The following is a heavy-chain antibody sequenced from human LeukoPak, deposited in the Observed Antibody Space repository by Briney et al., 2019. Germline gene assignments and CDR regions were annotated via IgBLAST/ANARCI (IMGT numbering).Heavy chain of an antibody. CDR1: GFTVSSNY. J-gene: IGHJ4*02. Sequence: GGSLRLSCAASGFTVSSNYMSWVRQAPGEGLEWVSVIYSTGSTYYADSVKGRFTISRDISKNTLYLQMNSLRAEDTAVYYCAGPQQLDYWGQGTLVTVSS. CDR3: AGPQQLDY. D-gene: IGHD6-13*01. V-gene: IGHV3-53*01. CDR2: IYSTGST.